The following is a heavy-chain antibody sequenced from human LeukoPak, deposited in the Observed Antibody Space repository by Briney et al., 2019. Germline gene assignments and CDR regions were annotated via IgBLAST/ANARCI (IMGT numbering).Heavy chain of an antibody. J-gene: IGHJ3*02. CDR3: ARVGSKDYYDSSGYYYSAFDI. V-gene: IGHV4-61*02. CDR2: IYTSGST. Sequence: SETLSLTCTVSGGSISSGSYYWSWIRQPAGKGLEWIGRIYTSGSTNYNPSLKSRVTISVDTSKNQFSLKLSSVTAADTAVYYCARVGSKDYYDSSGYYYSAFDIWGQGTMVTVSS. CDR1: GGSISSGSYY. D-gene: IGHD3-22*01.